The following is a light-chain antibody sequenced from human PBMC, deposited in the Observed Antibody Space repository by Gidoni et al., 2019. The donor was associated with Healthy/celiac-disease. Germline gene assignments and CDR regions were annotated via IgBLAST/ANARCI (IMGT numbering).Light chain of an antibody. CDR1: QSISSW. CDR2: DAS. Sequence: DIQMTQSPSTLSASVGDRVTITCRASQSISSWLAWYQQKPGKAPQLLIFDASSLESGVPSRFSGSGSGTEFTLTISSLQPDDFATYYCQQYTRLYTFGQGTKLEIK. J-gene: IGKJ2*01. V-gene: IGKV1-5*01. CDR3: QQYTRLYT.